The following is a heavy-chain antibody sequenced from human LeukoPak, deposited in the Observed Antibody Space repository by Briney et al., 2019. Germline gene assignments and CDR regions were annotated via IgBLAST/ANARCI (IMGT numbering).Heavy chain of an antibody. V-gene: IGHV3-13*01. CDR3: AAANLRLGELSLYY. D-gene: IGHD3-16*02. CDR1: GFTFSSYG. J-gene: IGHJ4*02. Sequence: PGGSLRLSCAASGFTFSSYGMHWVRQATGKGLEWVSAICTAGDTYYTGSVKGRFPIYRENAKNSLYLQMNSLRAGDTAVYYCAAANLRLGELSLYYWGQGTLVTVSS. CDR2: ICTAGDT.